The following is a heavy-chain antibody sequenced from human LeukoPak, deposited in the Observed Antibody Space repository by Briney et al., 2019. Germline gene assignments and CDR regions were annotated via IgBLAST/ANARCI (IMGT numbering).Heavy chain of an antibody. Sequence: PSETLSLTCAVYGGSFSGYYWRWIRQPPGKGLEWIGEINHSGSTNYNPSLKSRVTISVDTSKNQFSLKLSSVTAADTAVYYCARSGYSSGWYLNKDYYYYGMDVWGQGTTVTVSS. V-gene: IGHV4-34*01. CDR3: ARSGYSSGWYLNKDYYYYGMDV. CDR2: INHSGST. CDR1: GGSFSGYY. J-gene: IGHJ6*02. D-gene: IGHD6-19*01.